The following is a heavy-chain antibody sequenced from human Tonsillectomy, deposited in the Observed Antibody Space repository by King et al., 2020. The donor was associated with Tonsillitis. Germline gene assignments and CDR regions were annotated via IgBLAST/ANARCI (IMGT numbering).Heavy chain of an antibody. CDR2: IGGDSTNI. V-gene: IGHV3-48*01. D-gene: IGHD7-27*01. Sequence: VQLVESGGGLVQPGGSLRLSCAASGFTFSSFSINWVRQAPGKGREWVAYIGGDSTNIDHVDSVKGRFTISRDTAKNSLFLQMTSLRAEDTAVYYCARDHYWGFDYWGQGALVTVSS. CDR3: ARDHYWGFDY. CDR1: GFTFSSFS. J-gene: IGHJ4*02.